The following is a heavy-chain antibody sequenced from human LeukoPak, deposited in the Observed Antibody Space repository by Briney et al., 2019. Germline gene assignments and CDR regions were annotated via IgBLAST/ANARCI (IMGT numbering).Heavy chain of an antibody. CDR3: ARDRFYCSGGSCYSEYFDY. CDR2: TIPIFGTA. V-gene: IGHV1-69*13. D-gene: IGHD2-15*01. J-gene: IGHJ4*02. CDR1: GGIFSSYA. Sequence: GASVKVSCTASGGIFSSYAISWVRQAPGQGLEWMGGTIPIFGTANYAQKFQGRVTITADESTSTAYMELSSLRSEDTAVYYCARDRFYCSGGSCYSEYFDYWGQGTLVTVSS.